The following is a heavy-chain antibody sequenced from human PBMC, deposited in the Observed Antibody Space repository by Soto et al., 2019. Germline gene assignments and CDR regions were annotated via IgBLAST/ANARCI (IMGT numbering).Heavy chain of an antibody. V-gene: IGHV3-9*01. Sequence: DVQLLESGGGLVQPGRSLRLSCAASGFTFDDYAMHWVRRAPGKGLEWVSGISWKSGSTGYADSGRGRFTISRDNAKNKLAQQMNGPKAVVTTVYHCAKDISHVYHAATRFNYWGQGTLVTVS. CDR1: GFTFDDYA. CDR2: ISWKSGST. J-gene: IGHJ4*02. D-gene: IGHD3-16*01. CDR3: AKDISHVYHAATRFNY.